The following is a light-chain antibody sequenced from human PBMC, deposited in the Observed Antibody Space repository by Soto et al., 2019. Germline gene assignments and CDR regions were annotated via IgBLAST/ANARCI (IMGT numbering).Light chain of an antibody. V-gene: IGLV2-14*01. Sequence: QSALTQPASVSGSPGQSVTISCTGTSSDVGGYNYVSWYQQHPGKAPKLMIYYVSNRPSGVSDRFSGSKSGNTASLTISGLQAEDEADYYCISYTISSTHVVFGGGTKVTVL. CDR3: ISYTISSTHVV. CDR1: SSDVGGYNY. J-gene: IGLJ2*01. CDR2: YVS.